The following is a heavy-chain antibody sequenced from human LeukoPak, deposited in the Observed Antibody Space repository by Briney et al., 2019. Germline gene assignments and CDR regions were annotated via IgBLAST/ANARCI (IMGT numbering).Heavy chain of an antibody. J-gene: IGHJ6*02. CDR1: GGSISGFF. D-gene: IGHD3-10*01. V-gene: IGHV4-59*01. CDR2: IYYSGSST. CDR3: ARTSRHFYGSGTNLTPWPAGMDV. Sequence: SETLSLTCTVSGGSISGFFWTWIRQPPGRELEWIGSIYYSGSSTKYNPSLKSRVTISVDTSKSQFSLNLDSATAADTAGYYCARTSRHFYGSGTNLTPWPAGMDVWGQGTTVTVSS.